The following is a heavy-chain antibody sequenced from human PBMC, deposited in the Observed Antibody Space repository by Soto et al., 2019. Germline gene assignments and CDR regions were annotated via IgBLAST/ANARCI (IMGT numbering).Heavy chain of an antibody. Sequence: LSLTCTVSGGSISSYYWSWIRQPPGKGLEWIGYIYYSGSTNYNPSLKSRVTISVDTSKNQFSLKLSSVTAADTAVYYCARHGRESYSSSLETSYFDYWGRGTLVTVSS. CDR3: ARHGRESYSSSLETSYFDY. J-gene: IGHJ4*02. CDR2: IYYSGST. CDR1: GGSISSYY. D-gene: IGHD6-13*01. V-gene: IGHV4-59*08.